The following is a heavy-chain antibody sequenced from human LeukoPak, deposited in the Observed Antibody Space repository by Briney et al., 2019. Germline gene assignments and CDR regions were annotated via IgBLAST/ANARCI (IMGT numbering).Heavy chain of an antibody. D-gene: IGHD3-10*01. CDR1: GFTFSSYE. V-gene: IGHV3-48*03. CDR2: ISSSGSTI. CDR3: ALVRGVMDY. J-gene: IGHJ4*02. Sequence: GGSLRLSCAASGFTFSSYEMNWVRQAPGKGLEWVSYISSSGSTIYYADSVKGRFTISRDNAKNSLYLQMNSLRAEDTAVYYCALVRGVMDYWGQGTLVTVSS.